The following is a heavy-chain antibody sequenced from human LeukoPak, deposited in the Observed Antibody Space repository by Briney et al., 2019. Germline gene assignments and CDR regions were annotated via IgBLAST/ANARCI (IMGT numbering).Heavy chain of an antibody. CDR1: GGSMRDYY. CDR2: IYYSGST. J-gene: IGHJ4*02. Sequence: PSETLSLTCAVSGGSMRDYYWSWIRQPPGKGLEWIGNIYYSGSTNYNPPLKSRVIISVDTSKNQFSLKVRSVTAANTAVYYCARGFGYYDVLTAFWGQGTLVTVSS. D-gene: IGHD3-9*01. CDR3: ARGFGYYDVLTAF. V-gene: IGHV4-59*01.